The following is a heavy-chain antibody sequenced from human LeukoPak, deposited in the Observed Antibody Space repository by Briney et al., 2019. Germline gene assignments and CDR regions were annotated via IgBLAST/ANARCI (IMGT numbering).Heavy chain of an antibody. Sequence: GGSLRLSGSASGFTFSTYWMHWVRQAPGKGLVWVSRIKSDGSTNYADSVKGRFTISRDNAKNTVSLQMNSLRPEDTGVYYCARDLSEIGGCCTEYFRHWGQGTLVTVSS. V-gene: IGHV3-74*01. CDR1: GFTFSTYW. D-gene: IGHD2-15*01. J-gene: IGHJ1*01. CDR2: IKSDGST. CDR3: ARDLSEIGGCCTEYFRH.